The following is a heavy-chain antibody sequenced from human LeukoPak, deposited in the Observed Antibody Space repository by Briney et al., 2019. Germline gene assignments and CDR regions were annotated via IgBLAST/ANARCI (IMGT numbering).Heavy chain of an antibody. CDR2: IYYSGST. CDR1: GGSISSSSYY. V-gene: IGHV4-39*07. Sequence: PSETLSLTCTVSGGSISSSSYYWGWIRQPPGKGLEWIGSIYYSGSTYYNPSLKSRVTISVDTSKNQFSLKLSSVTAADTAVYYCAISRYYGSGSSDEDAFDIWGQGTMVTVSS. CDR3: AISRYYGSGSSDEDAFDI. D-gene: IGHD3-10*01. J-gene: IGHJ3*02.